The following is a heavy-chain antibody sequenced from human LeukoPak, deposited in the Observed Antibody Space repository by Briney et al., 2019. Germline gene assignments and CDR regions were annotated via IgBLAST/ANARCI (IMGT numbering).Heavy chain of an antibody. J-gene: IGHJ4*02. Sequence: SVKVSCKTSGGTFSNYAISWVRQAPGHGLEWMGRIIPILAMAIYAQEFQGRVTITADKSTSTAYMELSSLRSEDTAVYYCARGNGDHAGYFDYWGQGTLVTVSS. V-gene: IGHV1-69*04. D-gene: IGHD4-17*01. CDR2: IIPILAMA. CDR1: GGTFSNYA. CDR3: ARGNGDHAGYFDY.